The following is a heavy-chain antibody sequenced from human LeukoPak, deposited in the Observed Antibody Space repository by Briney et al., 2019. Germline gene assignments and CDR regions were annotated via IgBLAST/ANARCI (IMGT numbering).Heavy chain of an antibody. J-gene: IGHJ4*02. CDR1: EGTFSSYA. CDR2: IIPIFGTA. V-gene: IGHV1-69*13. Sequence: GASVKVSCKASEGTFSSYAISWVRQAPGQGLEWMGGIIPIFGTANYAQKFQGRVTITADESTSTAYMELSSLRSEDTAVYYCARDHLSQTYYYDSSGYFGYWGQGTLVTVSS. D-gene: IGHD3-22*01. CDR3: ARDHLSQTYYYDSSGYFGY.